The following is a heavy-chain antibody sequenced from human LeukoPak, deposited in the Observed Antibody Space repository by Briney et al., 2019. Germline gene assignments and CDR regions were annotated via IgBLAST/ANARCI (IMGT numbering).Heavy chain of an antibody. CDR2: IYTSGST. V-gene: IGHV4-4*09. J-gene: IGHJ6*03. CDR3: ARLDRYYYFYMDV. CDR1: GGSISSYY. Sequence: PETLSLTSTVSGGSISSYYWSWIRPPPGKGLEGIAYIYTSGSTNYSPSPKSRVTISVDTSKNQFSLELSSVTAADTAVYYCARLDRYYYFYMDVWGKGTTVTVSS.